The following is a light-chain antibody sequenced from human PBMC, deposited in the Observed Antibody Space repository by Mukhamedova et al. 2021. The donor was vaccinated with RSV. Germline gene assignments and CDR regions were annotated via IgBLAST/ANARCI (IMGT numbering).Light chain of an antibody. CDR3: QHYNNIPHT. J-gene: IGKJ4*01. Sequence: WYQRRVHGRGPKLLIYGASSLQLGVPSRFSGSGSGTDFTLTISSLQSEDVATYFCQHYNNIPHTFGGGTKVEI. V-gene: IGKV1-27*01. CDR2: GAS.